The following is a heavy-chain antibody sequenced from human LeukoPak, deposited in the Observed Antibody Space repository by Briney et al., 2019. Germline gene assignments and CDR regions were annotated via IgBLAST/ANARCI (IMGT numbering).Heavy chain of an antibody. D-gene: IGHD3-3*01. CDR1: GGSFSGYY. CDR2: INHSGST. J-gene: IGHJ5*02. Sequence: PSETLSLTCAVYGGSFSGYYWSWIRQPPGKGLEWIGEINHSGSTNYNPSLKSRVTISVDTSKNQFSPKLSSVTAADTAVYYCARERGTYDFWSGYYRGRRWFDPWGQGTLVTVSS. CDR3: ARERGTYDFWSGYYRGRRWFDP. V-gene: IGHV4-34*01.